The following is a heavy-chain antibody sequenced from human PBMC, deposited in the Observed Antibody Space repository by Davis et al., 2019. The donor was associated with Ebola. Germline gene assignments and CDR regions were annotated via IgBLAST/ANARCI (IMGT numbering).Heavy chain of an antibody. J-gene: IGHJ4*02. CDR3: ARAQTDYYYDSSGYYLLPADFDY. CDR1: GGSFSGYY. CDR2: INHSGST. D-gene: IGHD3-22*01. V-gene: IGHV4-34*01. Sequence: MPSETLSLTCAVYGGSFSGYYWSWIRQPPGKGLEWIGEINHSGSTNYNPSLKSRVTISVDTSKNQFSLKLSSVTAADTAVYYCARAQTDYYYDSSGYYLLPADFDYWGQGTLVTVSS.